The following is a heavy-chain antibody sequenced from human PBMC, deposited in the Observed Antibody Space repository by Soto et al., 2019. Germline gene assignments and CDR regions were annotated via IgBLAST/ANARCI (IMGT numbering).Heavy chain of an antibody. V-gene: IGHV5-51*01. CDR3: AGGGVRGVITRTRDYYGMDV. CDR1: GYSFTSYW. J-gene: IGHJ6*02. Sequence: GESLKISCKGSGYSFTSYWIGCVRQMPGKGLEWMGIIYPGDSDTRYSPSFQGQVTISADKSISTAYLQWSSLKASDTAMYYCAGGGVRGVITRTRDYYGMDVWGQGTTVTSP. D-gene: IGHD3-10*01. CDR2: IYPGDSDT.